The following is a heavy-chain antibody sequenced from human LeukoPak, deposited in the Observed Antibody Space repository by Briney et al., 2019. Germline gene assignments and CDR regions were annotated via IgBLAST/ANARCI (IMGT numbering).Heavy chain of an antibody. J-gene: IGHJ6*03. Sequence: SEILSLTCTVSGYSIRSGFYWGWIRQPPGKGLEWIGNIYHSGITYSTPSLKSRVTISVDTSKNQFYLKLSSVTAADTAVYYCARDNYYGSGSYYYYMDVWGKGTTVTISS. CDR1: GYSIRSGFY. CDR3: ARDNYYGSGSYYYYMDV. D-gene: IGHD3-10*01. V-gene: IGHV4-38-2*02. CDR2: IYHSGIT.